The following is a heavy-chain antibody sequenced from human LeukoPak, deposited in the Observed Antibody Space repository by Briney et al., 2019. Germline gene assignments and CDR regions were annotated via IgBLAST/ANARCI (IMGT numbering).Heavy chain of an antibody. CDR2: ISGSGGST. J-gene: IGHJ4*02. V-gene: IGHV3-23*01. CDR1: GFTFSSYA. D-gene: IGHD3-3*01. CDR3: AKGSGFWSGYYVQFDY. Sequence: LTGGSLRLSCAASGFTFSSYAMSWVRQAPGKGLEWVSAISGSGGSTYYADSVKGRFTISRDNSKNTLYLQMNSLRAEDTAVYYCAKGSGFWSGYYVQFDYWGQGTLVTVSS.